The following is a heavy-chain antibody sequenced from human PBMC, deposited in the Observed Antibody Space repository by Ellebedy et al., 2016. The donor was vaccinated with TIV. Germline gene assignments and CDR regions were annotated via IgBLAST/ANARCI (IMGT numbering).Heavy chain of an antibody. CDR1: GGSISSSSYY. J-gene: IGHJ3*02. V-gene: IGHV4-39*01. CDR3: ARRDYRVDAFDI. D-gene: IGHD5-12*01. CDR2: IYYSGST. Sequence: SETLSLTXTVSGGSISSSSYYWGWIRQPPGKGLEWIGSIYYSGSTYYNPSLKSRVTISVDTSKNQFSLKLSSVTAADTAVYYCARRDYRVDAFDIWGQGTMVTVSS.